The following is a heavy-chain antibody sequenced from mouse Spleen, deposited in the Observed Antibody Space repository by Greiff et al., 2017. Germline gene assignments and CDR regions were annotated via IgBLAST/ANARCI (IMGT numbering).Heavy chain of an antibody. CDR1: GYTFTSYD. V-gene: IGHV1-85*01. J-gene: IGHJ2*01. CDR2: IYPRDGST. Sequence: QVQLKESGPELVKPGASVKLSCKASGYTFTSYDINWVKQRPGQGLEWIGWIYPRDGSTKYNEKFKGKATLTVDTSSSTAYMELHSLTSEDSAVYFCARIDYFYYFDYWGQGTTLTVSS. D-gene: IGHD2-4*01. CDR3: ARIDYFYYFDY.